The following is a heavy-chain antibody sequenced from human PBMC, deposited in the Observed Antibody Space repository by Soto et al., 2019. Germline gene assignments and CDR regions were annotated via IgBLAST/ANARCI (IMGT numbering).Heavy chain of an antibody. J-gene: IGHJ5*02. Sequence: SETLSLTCTFYDVSFSDYYLSWILQPPGKGLEWIGEINHSGNTNYNPSLKSRVTISVDTSKNQFYLKVSSVTAADTAVYYCAREPYSVGPSWFDPWGQGTLVTVSS. CDR2: INHSGNT. CDR3: AREPYSVGPSWFDP. V-gene: IGHV4-34*01. CDR1: DVSFSDYY. D-gene: IGHD1-26*01.